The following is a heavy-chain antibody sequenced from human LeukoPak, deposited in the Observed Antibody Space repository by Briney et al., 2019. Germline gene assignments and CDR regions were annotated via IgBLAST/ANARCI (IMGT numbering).Heavy chain of an antibody. J-gene: IGHJ6*03. V-gene: IGHV1-69*05. CDR2: IIPIFGTA. D-gene: IGHD6-13*01. CDR1: GGTFSSYA. Sequence: GSSVKVSCKASGGTFSSYAISWVRQAPGQGLEWMGGIIPIFGTANYAQKFQGRVTITTDESTSTAYMELSSLRSEDTAVYYCARDYFVETAAAGTYYYYMDVWGKGTTVTVSS. CDR3: ARDYFVETAAAGTYYYYMDV.